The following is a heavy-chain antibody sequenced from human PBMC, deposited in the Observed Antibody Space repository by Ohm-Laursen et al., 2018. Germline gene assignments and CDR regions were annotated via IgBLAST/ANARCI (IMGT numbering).Heavy chain of an antibody. V-gene: IGHV3-23*01. Sequence: SLRLSCAASGFTFSTYAMSWVRQAPGKGLEWVSGISGSGTNTFYADSVKGRFTISRDNSKNTLYLQMNSLRAEDTAVYYCTTEKEGAYGMDVWGQGTTVTVS. CDR2: ISGSGTNT. J-gene: IGHJ6*02. CDR3: TTEKEGAYGMDV. CDR1: GFTFSTYA.